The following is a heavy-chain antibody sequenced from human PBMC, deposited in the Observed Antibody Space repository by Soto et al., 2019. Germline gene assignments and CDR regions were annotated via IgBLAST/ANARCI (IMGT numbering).Heavy chain of an antibody. J-gene: IGHJ6*02. CDR2: IRGSGGST. D-gene: IGHD3-9*01. CDR1: GFTFSNYA. CDR3: ARVFYYDILTGKSYNMDV. V-gene: IGHV3-23*01. Sequence: VQLLESGGDLVQPGGSLRLSCEASGFTFSNYAMSWVRQATGKGLEWVSVIRGSGGSTNYADSAKGRFTSSRDNSMDTLYLQMNSLRAEDTAVYYCARVFYYDILTGKSYNMDVWGQGTTVIVSS.